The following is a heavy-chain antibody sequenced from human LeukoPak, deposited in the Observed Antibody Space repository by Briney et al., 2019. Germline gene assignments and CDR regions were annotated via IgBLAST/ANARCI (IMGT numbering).Heavy chain of an antibody. D-gene: IGHD6-19*01. J-gene: IGHJ3*02. CDR1: GYTFTDYY. CDR3: ARDHIAVAGNAAFDI. CDR2: INPNGGST. Sequence: GASVKVSCKASGYTFTDYYMHWVRQAPGQGLECMGWINPNGGSTNYAQKFQGRVTMTRDTSISTAYMELGRLRSDDTAVYYCARDHIAVAGNAAFDIWGQGTMVTVSS. V-gene: IGHV1-2*02.